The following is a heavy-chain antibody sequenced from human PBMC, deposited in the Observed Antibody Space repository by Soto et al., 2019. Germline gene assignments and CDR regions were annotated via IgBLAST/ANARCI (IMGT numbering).Heavy chain of an antibody. D-gene: IGHD4-17*01. CDR2: ASPDGTST. CDR3: TRHGSGDYFLFDP. J-gene: IGHJ5*02. V-gene: IGHV3-74*01. CDR1: GFTFSSFW. Sequence: GGSLRLSCAASGFTFSSFWMHWARQAPGKGLEWVSRASPDGTSTSYAGSVKGRFTISRDNAKNTLFMQMNSLRAEDTAVYYCTRHGSGDYFLFDPWGQGTLVTVSS.